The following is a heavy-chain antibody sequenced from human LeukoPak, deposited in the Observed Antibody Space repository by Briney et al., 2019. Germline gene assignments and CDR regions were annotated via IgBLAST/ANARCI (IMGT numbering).Heavy chain of an antibody. Sequence: PSETLSLTCAVYGGSFSGYYWNWICQPPGKGLEWIGEINHSGSTNYNPSLKSRVTISVDTSKNQFSLKLSSVTAADTAVYYCANTQWFDPWGQGTLVTVSS. CDR1: GGSFSGYY. CDR2: INHSGST. J-gene: IGHJ5*02. V-gene: IGHV4-34*01. CDR3: ANTQWFDP.